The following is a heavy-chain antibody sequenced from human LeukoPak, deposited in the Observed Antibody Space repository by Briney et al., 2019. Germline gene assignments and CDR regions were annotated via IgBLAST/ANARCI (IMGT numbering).Heavy chain of an antibody. D-gene: IGHD6-13*01. Sequence: SETLSLTCTVSGGSISTYYWNWIRQPPGKGLEWIGYIYYSGATNYNPSLKSRVTISVDTPKNQFSLKLSSVTAADTAVYYCARGVYIAAAQYGFWGQGTLVTVSS. CDR1: GGSISTYY. CDR3: ARGVYIAAAQYGF. V-gene: IGHV4-59*01. J-gene: IGHJ4*02. CDR2: IYYSGAT.